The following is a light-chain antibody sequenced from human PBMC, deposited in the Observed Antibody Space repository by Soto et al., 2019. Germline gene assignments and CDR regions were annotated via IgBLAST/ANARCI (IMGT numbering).Light chain of an antibody. CDR2: DAS. V-gene: IGKV3-11*01. CDR1: QSVSSN. CDR3: QQRSNWPTIT. J-gene: IGKJ5*01. Sequence: EIVMTQSPATLSVSPGERTTLSCRASQSVSSNLAWYQQKPGQAPRLLIFDASDRPTDIPARFSGSGSGTDFTLTISSLEPEDFAVYYCQQRSNWPTITFGQGTRLEIK.